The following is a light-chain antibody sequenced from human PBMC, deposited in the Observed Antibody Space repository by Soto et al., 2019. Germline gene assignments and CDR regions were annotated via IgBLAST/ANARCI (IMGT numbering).Light chain of an antibody. J-gene: IGLJ1*01. CDR3: SLYTSENTYV. CDR1: ISDVGSYNY. Sequence: QSVLTQPASVSGSPGQSITISCTGTISDVGSYNYVSWYQQYPGKAPKLMIYDVSTRPSGVSDRFSGSKSGNTASLTISGLRAEDEADYYCSLYTSENTYVFGTGTKVTV. V-gene: IGLV2-14*03. CDR2: DVS.